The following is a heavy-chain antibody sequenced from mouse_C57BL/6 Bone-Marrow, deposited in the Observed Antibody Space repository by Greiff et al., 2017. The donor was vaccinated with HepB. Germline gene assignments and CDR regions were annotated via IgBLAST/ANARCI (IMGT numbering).Heavy chain of an antibody. V-gene: IGHV1-15*01. Sequence: QVHVKQSGAELVRPGASVTLSCKASGYTFTDYEMHWVKQTPVHGLEWIGAIDPETGGTAYNQKFKGKAILTADKSSSTAYMELRSLTSEDSAVYYCTGTVVPGFAYWGQGTLVTVSA. D-gene: IGHD1-1*01. CDR3: TGTVVPGFAY. J-gene: IGHJ3*01. CDR2: IDPETGGT. CDR1: GYTFTDYE.